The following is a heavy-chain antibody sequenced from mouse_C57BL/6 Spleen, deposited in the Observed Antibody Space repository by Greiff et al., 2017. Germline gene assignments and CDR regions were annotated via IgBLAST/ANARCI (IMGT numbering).Heavy chain of an antibody. V-gene: IGHV1-80*01. CDR3: ARWSANWYFDV. CDR2: IYPGDGDT. CDR1: GYAFSSYW. J-gene: IGHJ1*03. Sequence: SGAELVKPGASVKISCKASGYAFSSYWMNWVKQRPGKGLEWIGQIYPGDGDTNYNGKFKGKATLTADKSSSTAYMQLSSLTSEDSAVYFCARWSANWYFDVWGTGTTVTVSS. D-gene: IGHD6-1*01.